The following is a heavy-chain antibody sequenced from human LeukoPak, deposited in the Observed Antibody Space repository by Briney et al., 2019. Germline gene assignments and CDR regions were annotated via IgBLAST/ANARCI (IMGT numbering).Heavy chain of an antibody. Sequence: GGSLRLSCPLSGFTSSSYWMHWVRQVPGKGLVWVSRINDDGTYTVYADSVKGRFTISRDNAKNTLYLQMNSLRGEDTAVYYCGREIQAPGKTLEYWGQGTLVTVSS. J-gene: IGHJ4*02. CDR3: GREIQAPGKTLEY. V-gene: IGHV3-74*01. CDR1: GFTSSSYW. CDR2: INDDGTYT.